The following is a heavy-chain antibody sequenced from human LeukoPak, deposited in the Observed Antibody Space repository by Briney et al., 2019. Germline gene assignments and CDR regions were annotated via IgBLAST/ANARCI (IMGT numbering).Heavy chain of an antibody. D-gene: IGHD2-2*01. J-gene: IGHJ4*02. CDR2: IIPIFGTA. CDR3: AREGRGCSSTSCWYYFDY. CDR1: GGTFSSYA. V-gene: IGHV1-69*06. Sequence: ASVKVSCKASGGTFSSYAISWVRQAPGQGLEWMGGIIPIFGTANYAQKFQGRVTITADKSTSTAYMELSSLGSEDTAVYCCAREGRGCSSTSCWYYFDYWGQGTLVTVSS.